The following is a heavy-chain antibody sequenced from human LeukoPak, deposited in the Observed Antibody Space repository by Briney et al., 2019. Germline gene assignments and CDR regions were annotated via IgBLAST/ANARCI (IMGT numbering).Heavy chain of an antibody. J-gene: IGHJ4*02. CDR3: AREEQWLVGYFDY. D-gene: IGHD6-19*01. CDR2: IYYSGST. CDR1: GGSISSSSYY. Sequence: SETLSLTCTVSGGSISSSSYYWGWIRQPPGKGLEWIGSIYYSGSTYYNPSLKSRVTISVDTSKNQFSLKLSSVTAADTAVYYCAREEQWLVGYFDYWGQGTLVTVSS. V-gene: IGHV4-39*07.